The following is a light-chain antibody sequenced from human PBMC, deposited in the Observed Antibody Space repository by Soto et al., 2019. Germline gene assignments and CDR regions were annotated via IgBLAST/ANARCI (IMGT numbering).Light chain of an antibody. J-gene: IGKJ5*01. CDR2: AAS. CDR3: QQTYSTPQF. Sequence: DIQMTQSPSSLSASVGDRVTITCRASQSISRYLNWYQQEPGRAPKLLISAASSLQSGVPSRFSGSGSGTDFNLTISSLHPEDSATYYCQQTYSTPQFFGQGTRLEI. CDR1: QSISRY. V-gene: IGKV1-39*01.